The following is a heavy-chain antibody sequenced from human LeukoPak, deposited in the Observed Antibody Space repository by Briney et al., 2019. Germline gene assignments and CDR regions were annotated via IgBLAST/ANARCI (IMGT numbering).Heavy chain of an antibody. CDR3: ARDRVRGVIITEW. CDR2: IYSGGST. J-gene: IGHJ4*02. CDR1: GFTFSSNY. V-gene: IGHV3-66*01. D-gene: IGHD3-10*01. Sequence: GGSLRLSCAASGFTFSSNYMSWVRQAPGKGLEWVSVIYSGGSTYYADSVKGRFTISRDNSKNTLYLQMNSLRAEDTAVYYCARDRVRGVIITEWWGQGTLVTVSS.